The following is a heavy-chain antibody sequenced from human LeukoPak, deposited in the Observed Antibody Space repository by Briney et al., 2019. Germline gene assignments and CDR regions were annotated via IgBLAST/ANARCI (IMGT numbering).Heavy chain of an antibody. Sequence: GGSLRLSCAASGFTFSTYAMNWVRQAPGKGLEWVAVISDDGRHNYYADSVKGRFTISRDNSKSTLYLQMNSLRAEDTAVYYCARAGDGIRGYSYYFDYWGQGTLVTVSS. CDR3: ARAGDGIRGYSYYFDY. D-gene: IGHD3-10*01. V-gene: IGHV3-30*04. J-gene: IGHJ4*02. CDR2: ISDDGRHN. CDR1: GFTFSTYA.